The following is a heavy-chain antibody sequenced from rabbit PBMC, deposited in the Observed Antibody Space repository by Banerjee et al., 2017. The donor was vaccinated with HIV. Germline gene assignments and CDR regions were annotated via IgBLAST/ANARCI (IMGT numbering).Heavy chain of an antibody. CDR1: GIDFSSYG. J-gene: IGHJ4*01. CDR2: IYPDYGST. V-gene: IGHV1S39*01. Sequence: QEQLVESGGGLVTLGGSLKLSCKASGIDFSSYGISWVRQAPGKGLEWIAYIYPDYGSTDYASWVNGRFTISKTSSTTVTLQMTSLTAADTATYFCASSSYDDYGLFNLWGQGTLVTVS. D-gene: IGHD2-1*01. CDR3: ASSSYDDYGLFNL.